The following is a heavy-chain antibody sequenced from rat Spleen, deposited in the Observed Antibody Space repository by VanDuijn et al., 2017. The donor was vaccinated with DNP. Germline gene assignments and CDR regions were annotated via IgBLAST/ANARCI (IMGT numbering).Heavy chain of an antibody. CDR1: GFPIPRTFR. V-gene: IGHV3-3*01. CDR2: VNSADST. D-gene: IGHD1-2*01. Sequence: EAQLQESGPGLVESSQSLYLTCSVTGFPIPRTFRWNWHRKFPGNKLEWMGYVNSADSTYYNPSLKRRISITRDTSKKQFFLQVNSVTTEDTATYYCASGPNGYNYFDYWGQGVMVTVSS. J-gene: IGHJ2*01. CDR3: ASGPNGYNYFDY.